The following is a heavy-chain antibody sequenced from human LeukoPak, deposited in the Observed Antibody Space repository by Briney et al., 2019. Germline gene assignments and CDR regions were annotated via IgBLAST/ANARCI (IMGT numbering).Heavy chain of an antibody. CDR3: ARGGGGGIYGFDY. Sequence: GGSLRLSCAASGVTFSNYAMHWVRQAPGKGLEWVTIILSDGSNIYYADSVKGRFTISRDNSKNTLYLQMNSLRTEDSAMYYCARGGGGGIYGFDYWGQGTLVTVSS. D-gene: IGHD1-26*01. CDR1: GVTFSNYA. V-gene: IGHV3-30*04. J-gene: IGHJ4*02. CDR2: ILSDGSNI.